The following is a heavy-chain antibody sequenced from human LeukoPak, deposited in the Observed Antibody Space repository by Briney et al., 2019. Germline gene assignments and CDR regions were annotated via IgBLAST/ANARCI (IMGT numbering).Heavy chain of an antibody. V-gene: IGHV4-38-2*02. Sequence: SETLSLTCTVSGYSISSGYYWGWIRQPPGKGLEWIGNIHHSGSTYYNPSLKSRVTISVDTSKNQLSLKLSSVTAADTAVYYCARVAAGIGFFQHWGQGTLVTVSS. CDR1: GYSISSGYY. CDR3: ARVAAGIGFFQH. D-gene: IGHD6-13*01. CDR2: IHHSGST. J-gene: IGHJ1*01.